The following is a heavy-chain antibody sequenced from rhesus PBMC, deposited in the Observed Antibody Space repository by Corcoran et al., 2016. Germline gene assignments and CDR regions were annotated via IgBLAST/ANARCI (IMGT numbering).Heavy chain of an antibody. V-gene: IGHV4-127*01. CDR1: GWSLKSNH. J-gene: IGHJ4*01. Sequence: QVQLQELGPGLLKPSETLSLTCAVSGWSLKSNHGLSWGRQSPGKVLEWIGYIAVTGDTDYIPSLKSRVTISRNTSRNQFSLKMTSVTAADTAVYYCVRGGYGTRTDYWGQGVLVTVSS. CDR3: VRGGYGTRTDY. D-gene: IGHD1-1*01. CDR2: IAVTGDT.